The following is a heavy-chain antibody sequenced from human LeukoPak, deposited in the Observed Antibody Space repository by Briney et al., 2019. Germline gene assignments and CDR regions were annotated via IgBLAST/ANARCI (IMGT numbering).Heavy chain of an antibody. V-gene: IGHV4-59*01. J-gene: IGHJ3*02. CDR3: ARDRDSSGYYGSYAFDI. D-gene: IGHD3-22*01. Sequence: SETLSLTCTVSGGSISSYYWSWIRQPPGKGLEWIGYIYYSGSTNYNPSLKSRVTISVDTSKNQFALKLSSVTAEDTAVYYCARDRDSSGYYGSYAFDIWGQGTMVTVSS. CDR2: IYYSGST. CDR1: GGSISSYY.